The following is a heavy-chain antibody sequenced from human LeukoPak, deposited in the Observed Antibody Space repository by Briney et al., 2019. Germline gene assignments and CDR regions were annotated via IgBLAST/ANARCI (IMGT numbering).Heavy chain of an antibody. Sequence: ASVKVSCKASGYIFTDYAIHWLRQAPGQRPEWMGWMNGGNGNTKYSQKFQGRITLIRDTTAATAYMELSSLRHDDLAVYYCARGRGTSGSNRDFYYYYYMYVWGKGTTVTVSS. CDR3: ARGRGTSGSNRDFYYYYYMYV. CDR2: MNGGNGNT. J-gene: IGHJ6*03. CDR1: GYIFTDYA. V-gene: IGHV1-3*01. D-gene: IGHD2-15*01.